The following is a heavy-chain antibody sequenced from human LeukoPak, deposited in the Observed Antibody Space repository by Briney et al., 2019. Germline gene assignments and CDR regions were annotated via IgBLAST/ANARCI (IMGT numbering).Heavy chain of an antibody. D-gene: IGHD3-16*01. Sequence: GGSLRLSCAASGFTVSSNYMSWVRQAPGKGLEWVSVIYSGGSTYYADSVKGRLTISRDNSKNTLYLQMNSLRAEDTAVYYCASSSSLVFQHWGQGTLVTVSS. CDR2: IYSGGST. CDR1: GFTVSSNY. CDR3: ASSSSLVFQH. J-gene: IGHJ1*01. V-gene: IGHV3-53*01.